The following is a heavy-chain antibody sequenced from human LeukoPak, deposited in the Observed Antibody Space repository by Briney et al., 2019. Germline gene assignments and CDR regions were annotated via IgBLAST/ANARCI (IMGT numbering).Heavy chain of an antibody. D-gene: IGHD3-10*01. CDR1: GGSFSGYY. CDR2: INHSGST. J-gene: IGHJ3*02. V-gene: IGHV4-34*01. Sequence: KPSETLSLTCAVYGGSFSGYYWSWIRQPPGKGLEWIGEINHSGSTNYNPSLKSRVTISVDTSKNQFSLKLSPVTAADTAVYYCARGVRGVDDAFDIWGQGTMVTVSS. CDR3: ARGVRGVDDAFDI.